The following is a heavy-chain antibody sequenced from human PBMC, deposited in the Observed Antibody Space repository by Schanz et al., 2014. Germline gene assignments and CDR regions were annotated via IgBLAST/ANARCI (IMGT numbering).Heavy chain of an antibody. V-gene: IGHV3-7*01. Sequence: EVQLLESGGGLVQPGGSLRLSCVASGFTFSTYGMHWVRQAPGKGLEWVGIIKPDGSEKFYVDSVKGRFTISRDNAKNLMYLHLNSLRAEDTAVYYCAREVGGSFGQHYWGQGALVTVSS. D-gene: IGHD1-26*01. CDR1: GFTFSTYG. J-gene: IGHJ4*02. CDR2: IKPDGSEK. CDR3: AREVGGSFGQHY.